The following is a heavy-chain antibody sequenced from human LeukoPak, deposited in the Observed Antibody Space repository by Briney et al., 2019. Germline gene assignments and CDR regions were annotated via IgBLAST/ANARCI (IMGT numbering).Heavy chain of an antibody. V-gene: IGHV3-30-3*01. J-gene: IGHJ3*02. CDR2: ISYDGSNK. CDR3: ARGDAFDI. CDR1: GFTFSSYA. Sequence: GGSLRLSCAASGFTFSSYAMHWVRQAPGKGLEWVAVISYDGSNKYYADSVKGRFTISRDNSKNTLYLQMNSLRAEDTAVYYCARGDAFDIWGQGAMVTVSS.